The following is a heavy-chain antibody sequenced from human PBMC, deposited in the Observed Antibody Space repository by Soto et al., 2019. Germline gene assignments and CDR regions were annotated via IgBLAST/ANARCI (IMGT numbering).Heavy chain of an antibody. V-gene: IGHV3-21*01. CDR3: ARVHYNDSSGFYL. CDR1: GFTFSSYS. D-gene: IGHD3-22*01. Sequence: GGSLRLSCAASGFTFSSYSMNWVRQAPGKGLEWVSSISSSSSYIYYGDSVKGRFTISRDNAKNSLYLQMNSLRAEDTATYYCARVHYNDSSGFYLWGQGTLVTVSS. J-gene: IGHJ4*02. CDR2: ISSSSSYI.